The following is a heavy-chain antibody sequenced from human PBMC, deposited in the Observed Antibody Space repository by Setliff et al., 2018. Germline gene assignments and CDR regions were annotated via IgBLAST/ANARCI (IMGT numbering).Heavy chain of an antibody. Sequence: ASVKVSCKASAKTFTAYYVHWVRQAPGQGLEWMGWINPNSGGTNYAQKFQGRVTMAWDTSISTAYMDLSRLTSDDTAMYYCARINFYDSTAYYYAPHYWGQGTLVTVSS. CDR3: ARINFYDSTAYYYAPHY. V-gene: IGHV1-2*02. CDR1: AKTFTAYY. D-gene: IGHD3-22*01. J-gene: IGHJ4*02. CDR2: INPNSGGT.